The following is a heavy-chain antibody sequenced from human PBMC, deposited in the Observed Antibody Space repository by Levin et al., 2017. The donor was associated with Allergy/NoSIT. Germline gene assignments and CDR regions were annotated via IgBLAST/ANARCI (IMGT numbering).Heavy chain of an antibody. D-gene: IGHD1-14*01. J-gene: IGHJ4*02. V-gene: IGHV4-59*01. CDR2: ISDSGDT. CDR1: GGSISSSY. Sequence: SQTLSLTCIVSGGSISSSYWSWIRQPPGKGLEWIGFISDSGDTNYNSSLKSRVTISVDTSKNQFSLNLRSVTAADTAVYYCARDKHHGYDSWGQGILVTVSS. CDR3: ARDKHHGYDS.